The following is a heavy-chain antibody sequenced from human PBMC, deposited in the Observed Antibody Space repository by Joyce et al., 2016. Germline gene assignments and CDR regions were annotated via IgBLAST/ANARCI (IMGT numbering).Heavy chain of an antibody. J-gene: IGHJ3*01. CDR1: GYTFTKYA. V-gene: IGHV1-3*05. D-gene: IGHD2-15*01. Sequence: QVQLVQSGSAEKKPGASVKVSCKASGYTFTKYAMHWVRQAPGQRLEWMGWVHLGNGNTAFSQKFQGRVTFTRDTSASTAYMDLGSLISEDTAVYYCARSFRVVEVDGTTNYDVFDVWGQGTMVTVSS. CDR2: VHLGNGNT. CDR3: ARSFRVVEVDGTTNYDVFDV.